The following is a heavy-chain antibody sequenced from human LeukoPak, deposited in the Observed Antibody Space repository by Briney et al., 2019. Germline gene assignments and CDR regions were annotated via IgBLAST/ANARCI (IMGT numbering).Heavy chain of an antibody. Sequence: ASVKVSCKASGGTFSSYAISWVRQAPGQGLEWMGRISPILGIADYAQKFQGRVTITADKSTSTAYMGLSSLRSEDTAVYYCARVATVTTYGMDVWGQGTTVTVSS. V-gene: IGHV1-69*04. CDR1: GGTFSSYA. D-gene: IGHD4-11*01. CDR2: ISPILGIA. CDR3: ARVATVTTYGMDV. J-gene: IGHJ6*02.